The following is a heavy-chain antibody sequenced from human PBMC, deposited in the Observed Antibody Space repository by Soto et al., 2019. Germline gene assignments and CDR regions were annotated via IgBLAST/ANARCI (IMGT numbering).Heavy chain of an antibody. CDR3: AREAVGGTRGYYFEN. CDR1: GGSISSYY. Sequence: SETLSLTCTVSGGSISSYYWSWIRQPPGKGLEWIGNVYYSGSTNYNPSLKSRVTISVDTSTNQFSLKLSSVTAADTAVYYCAREAVGGTRGYYFENWDQEALDNTSS. CDR2: VYYSGST. V-gene: IGHV4-59*01. J-gene: IGHJ4*01. D-gene: IGHD6-19*01.